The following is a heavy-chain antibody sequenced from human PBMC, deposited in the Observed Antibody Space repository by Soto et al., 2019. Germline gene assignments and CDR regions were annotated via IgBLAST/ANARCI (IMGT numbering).Heavy chain of an antibody. Sequence: QVQLVESGGGVVQPGRSLRLSCAASGFPFTSYGMHWVREGPDKGLEWVAIISYDGSDKYYADSVKGRFTISRDNSKNNQDLQMKRLRPEDTELDYCGGGQYYFDYRGQGTLVIVSS. D-gene: IGHD3-10*01. CDR1: GFPFTSYG. J-gene: IGHJ4*02. CDR2: ISYDGSDK. V-gene: IGHV3-30*03. CDR3: GGGQYYFDY.